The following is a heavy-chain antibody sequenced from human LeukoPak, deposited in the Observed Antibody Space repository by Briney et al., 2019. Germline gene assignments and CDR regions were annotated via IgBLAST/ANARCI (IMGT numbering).Heavy chain of an antibody. CDR1: GFTFTSYW. V-gene: IGHV3-7*03. CDR2: IKQDGSEK. Sequence: PGGSLRLSCAASGFTFTSYWMVWVRQAPGRGLEGVADIKQDGSEKYYVDSVKGRFTISRDNAKNSLYLQMNSLRAEDTAVYYCARATTPYWVGYWGQGTLVTVSS. CDR3: ARATTPYWVGY. J-gene: IGHJ4*02. D-gene: IGHD1-1*01.